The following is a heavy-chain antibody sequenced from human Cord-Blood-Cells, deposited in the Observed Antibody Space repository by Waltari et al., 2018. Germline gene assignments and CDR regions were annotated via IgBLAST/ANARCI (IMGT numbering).Heavy chain of an antibody. V-gene: IGHV4-59*11. Sequence: QVQLQESGPGLVKPSATLSLTCTVPGGSISSHYWSWIRQPPGKGLEWIGYIYYSGSTNYNPSLKSRVTISVDTSKNQFSLKLSSVTAANTAVYYCARLELGWSYFDYWGQGTLVTVSS. CDR2: IYYSGST. CDR1: GGSISSHY. D-gene: IGHD1-7*01. CDR3: ARLELGWSYFDY. J-gene: IGHJ4*02.